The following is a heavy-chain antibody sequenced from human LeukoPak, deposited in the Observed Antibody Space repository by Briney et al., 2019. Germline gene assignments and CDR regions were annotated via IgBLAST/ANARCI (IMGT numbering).Heavy chain of an antibody. J-gene: IGHJ5*02. D-gene: IGHD6-13*01. CDR1: GGTFSSYA. CDR2: IIPILGIA. Sequence: SVKVSCKASGGTFSSYAISWVRQAPGQGLEWMGRIIPILGIANYAQKFQGRVTITADKSTSTAYMELRSLRSDDTAVYYCARDLHSHQIIANWFDPWGQGTLVTVSS. CDR3: ARDLHSHQIIANWFDP. V-gene: IGHV1-69*04.